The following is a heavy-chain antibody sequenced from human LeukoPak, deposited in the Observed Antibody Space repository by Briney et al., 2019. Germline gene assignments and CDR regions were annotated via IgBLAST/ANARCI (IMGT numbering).Heavy chain of an antibody. D-gene: IGHD2-15*01. Sequence: PGGSLRLSCAASGFSFSTYWMNWVRQAPGKGLEWVANIGQDGSEKHYVGSVKGRFSISRENARDSLYLQMNSLRAEDTAVYYCARALYPNAGLFDYWGQGALVTVSS. J-gene: IGHJ4*02. V-gene: IGHV3-7*01. CDR1: GFSFSTYW. CDR2: IGQDGSEK. CDR3: ARALYPNAGLFDY.